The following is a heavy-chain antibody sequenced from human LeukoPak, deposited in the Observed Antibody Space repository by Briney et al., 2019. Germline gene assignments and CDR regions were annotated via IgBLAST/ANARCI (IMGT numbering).Heavy chain of an antibody. CDR3: ARGRAFDP. V-gene: IGHV4-59*02. CDR1: GDSVSSNY. Sequence: SETLSLTCAVSGDSVSSNYWSWIRQPPGRGLEWIGYIYYSDNTNYTPSLKSRVTISLDTSKNQFSLKVSSVTAADTAVYYCARGRAFDPWGQGTLVTVSS. CDR2: IYYSDNT. J-gene: IGHJ5*02.